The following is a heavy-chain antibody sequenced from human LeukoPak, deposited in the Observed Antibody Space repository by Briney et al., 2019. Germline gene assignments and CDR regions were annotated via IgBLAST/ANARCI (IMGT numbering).Heavy chain of an antibody. CDR2: ISAYNGNT. CDR1: GYTFINYG. D-gene: IGHD2-2*01. Sequence: VASVKVSCKASGYTFINYGITWVRQAPGQGLEWMGWISAYNGNTNYAQKLQGRVTMTTDTSSSTAYMELRSLRFDDTAVNYCARVGLRAAIFNWFDPWGQGTLVTVSS. V-gene: IGHV1-18*01. CDR3: ARVGLRAAIFNWFDP. J-gene: IGHJ5*02.